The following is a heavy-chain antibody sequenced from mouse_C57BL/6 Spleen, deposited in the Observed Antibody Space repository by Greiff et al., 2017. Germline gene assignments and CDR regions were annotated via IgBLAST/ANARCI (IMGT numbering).Heavy chain of an antibody. Sequence: QVQLQQPGAELVKPGASVKLSCKASGYTFTSYWMQWVKQRPGQGLEWIGEIDPSDSYTNYNQKFKGKATLTVDTSSSTAYMQLSSLTSEDSAVYYCARAEVYYGSSSWYFDVWGTGTTVTVSS. CDR3: ARAEVYYGSSSWYFDV. J-gene: IGHJ1*03. CDR1: GYTFTSYW. V-gene: IGHV1-50*01. CDR2: IDPSDSYT. D-gene: IGHD1-1*01.